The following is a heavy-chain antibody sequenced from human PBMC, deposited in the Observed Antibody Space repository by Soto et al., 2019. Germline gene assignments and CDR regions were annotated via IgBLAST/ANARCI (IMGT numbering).Heavy chain of an antibody. CDR3: ARELGYGGSTVPGDAFDI. D-gene: IGHD3-10*01. Sequence: LSLTCAVYGGSFSGYYWSWIRQPPGKGLEWIGEINHSGSTNYDPSLKSRVTISVDTSKNQFSLKLSSVTAADTAVYYCARELGYGGSTVPGDAFDIWGQGTMVTVSS. CDR1: GGSFSGYY. CDR2: INHSGST. V-gene: IGHV4-34*01. J-gene: IGHJ3*02.